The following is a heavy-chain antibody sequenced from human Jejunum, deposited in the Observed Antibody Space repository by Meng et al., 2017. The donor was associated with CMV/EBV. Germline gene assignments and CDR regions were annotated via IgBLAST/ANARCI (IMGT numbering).Heavy chain of an antibody. Sequence: FRNCRLGWVRETPGEELEWVGDVKEGESGKKFVDTVKGRFTRSRDNTKNSLYLQMNSLRDEDTAVYYCAREGTQLWPPNWFFDLWGRGTLVTVSS. J-gene: IGHJ2*01. CDR3: AREGTQLWPPNWFFDL. CDR1: FRNCR. V-gene: IGHV3-7*01. D-gene: IGHD5-18*01. CDR2: VKEGESGK.